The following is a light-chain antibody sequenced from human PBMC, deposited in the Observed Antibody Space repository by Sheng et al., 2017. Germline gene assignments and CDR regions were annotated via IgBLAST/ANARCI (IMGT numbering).Light chain of an antibody. CDR3: QQYGSATWT. V-gene: IGKV3-20*01. J-gene: IGKJ1*01. CDR2: GAS. Sequence: EVVMMQSPATLSLSPGERASLSCRASQSVSSSYLAWYQQKPGQAPRLLIYGASSRATGIPDRFSGSGSGTDFTLTISRLEPEDFAVYYCQQYGSATWTFGQGTKVEIK. CDR1: QSVSSSY.